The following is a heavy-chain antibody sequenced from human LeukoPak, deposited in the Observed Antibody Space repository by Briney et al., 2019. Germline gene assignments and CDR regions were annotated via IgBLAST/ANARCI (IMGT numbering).Heavy chain of an antibody. J-gene: IGHJ3*02. Sequence: APVKVSCKASGYTFTYYYMHWVRQAPGQGLEWMGIINPNGGSTTYAQKFQGRVTMTRDSSTSTVYMELSSLRSEDTALYYCARGGGGWDAFDIWGQGTMVTVSS. D-gene: IGHD6-19*01. CDR1: GYTFTYYY. CDR2: INPNGGST. V-gene: IGHV1-46*01. CDR3: ARGGGGWDAFDI.